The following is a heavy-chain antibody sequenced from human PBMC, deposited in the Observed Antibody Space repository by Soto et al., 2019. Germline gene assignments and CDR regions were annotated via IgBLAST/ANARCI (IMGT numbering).Heavy chain of an antibody. CDR2: ISGYNGNT. CDR1: GYTFTNYG. D-gene: IGHD5-12*01. V-gene: IGHV1-18*01. J-gene: IGHJ4*02. Sequence: ASVKVSCKASGYTFTNYGISWLRQAPGQGLEWMGWISGYNGNTNYPQKLQGRATMTTDTSTSTAYMELRSLRFDDTAVYYCARDRGLMATIADYWGQGTLVTVSS. CDR3: ARDRGLMATIADY.